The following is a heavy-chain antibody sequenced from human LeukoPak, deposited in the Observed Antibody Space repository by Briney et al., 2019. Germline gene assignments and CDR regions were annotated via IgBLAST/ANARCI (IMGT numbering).Heavy chain of an antibody. CDR3: ARLRTYDFWSGYYGGEDY. CDR2: IYHSGST. J-gene: IGHJ4*02. CDR1: GGSISSYY. V-gene: IGHV4-59*08. Sequence: SETLSLTCTVSGGSISSYYWSWIRQPAGKGLEWIGSIYHSGSTYYNPSLKSRVTISVDTSKNQFSLELSSVTAADTAVYYCARLRTYDFWSGYYGGEDYWGQGTLVTVSS. D-gene: IGHD3-3*01.